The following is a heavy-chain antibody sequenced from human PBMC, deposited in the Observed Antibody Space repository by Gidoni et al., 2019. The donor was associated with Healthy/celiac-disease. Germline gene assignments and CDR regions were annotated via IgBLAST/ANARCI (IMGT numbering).Heavy chain of an antibody. Sequence: FSGYYWSWIRQPPGKGLEWIGGINHSGSTNYNPSLKSRVTISVDTSKNQFSLKLSSVTAADTAVYYCAREGRIFGVVIGWGQGTLVTVSS. V-gene: IGHV4-34*01. CDR3: AREGRIFGVVIG. CDR2: INHSGST. D-gene: IGHD3-3*01. CDR1: FSGYY. J-gene: IGHJ4*02.